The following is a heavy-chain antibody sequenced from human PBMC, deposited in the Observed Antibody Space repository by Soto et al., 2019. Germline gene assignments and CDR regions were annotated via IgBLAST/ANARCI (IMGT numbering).Heavy chain of an antibody. D-gene: IGHD3-10*01. CDR1: GFTFTSYS. Sequence: EVQLVESGGGLVKPGGSLRLSCAASGFTFTSYSMNWVRQAPGKGLEWVSSITSSGYTYYYVDSVKGRFTISRDNAKNSLYLQMNSLRVEDTAVYYCARVGWRDYGPGPRPWGQGTLVTVSS. V-gene: IGHV3-21*01. CDR3: ARVGWRDYGPGPRP. J-gene: IGHJ5*02. CDR2: ITSSGYT.